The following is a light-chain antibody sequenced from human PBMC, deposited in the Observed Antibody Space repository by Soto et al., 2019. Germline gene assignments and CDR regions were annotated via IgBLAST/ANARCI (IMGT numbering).Light chain of an antibody. CDR3: QSYDSSLSGSV. CDR1: SSNIGAGYE. Sequence: QSVLTQPPSVSGASGQRVTISCSGSSSNIGAGYEVHWYQQLPGTAPKLLIYDNRHRPSGVPDRFSGSKSDTSASLAITGLQAEDEADYYCQSYDSSLSGSVFGGGTKLTVL. V-gene: IGLV1-40*01. CDR2: DNR. J-gene: IGLJ3*02.